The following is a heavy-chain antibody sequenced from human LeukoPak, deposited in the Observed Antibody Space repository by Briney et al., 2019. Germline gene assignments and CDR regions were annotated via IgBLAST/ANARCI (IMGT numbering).Heavy chain of an antibody. CDR2: ISGNGGST. V-gene: IGHV3-23*01. CDR1: GFTFNSYA. D-gene: IGHD2-15*01. Sequence: GGSLRLSRAASGFTFNSYAMSWVRQAPGKGREWVSAISGNGGSTYYADPVKGRFTISRDNSKNTFYLQMNSLRAEDTAVYYCARGPYCSGGSCYSLGEFDPWGQGTLVTVSS. J-gene: IGHJ5*02. CDR3: ARGPYCSGGSCYSLGEFDP.